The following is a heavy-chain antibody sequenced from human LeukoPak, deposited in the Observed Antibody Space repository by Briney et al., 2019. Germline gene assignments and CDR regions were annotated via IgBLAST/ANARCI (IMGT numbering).Heavy chain of an antibody. CDR3: ARERATIFGVVIIAYGMDV. J-gene: IGHJ6*02. D-gene: IGHD3-3*01. V-gene: IGHV4-61*02. Sequence: PSQTLSLTCTVSGGSLSSGSYYWSWIRQPAGKGLEWIGRIYTSGSTNYNPSLKSRVTISVDTSKNQFSLTLSSVTAAETAVYYCARERATIFGVVIIAYGMDVWGQGTTVTVSS. CDR1: GGSLSSGSYY. CDR2: IYTSGST.